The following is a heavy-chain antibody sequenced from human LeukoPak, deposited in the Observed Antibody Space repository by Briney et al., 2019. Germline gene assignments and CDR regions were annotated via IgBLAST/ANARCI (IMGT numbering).Heavy chain of an antibody. J-gene: IGHJ3*01. D-gene: IGHD3-16*01. Sequence: PGGSLRLSCAASGFTFSRDWMRWVRQAPGKGLEWVSRIDSNGGSTTYADSVRGRFTISRDNAKNTLYLQMNSLRAEDTAVYYCASLLSGGGYALDVWGQGTLVTVSS. CDR1: GFTFSRDW. CDR2: IDSNGGST. V-gene: IGHV3-74*01. CDR3: ASLLSGGGYALDV.